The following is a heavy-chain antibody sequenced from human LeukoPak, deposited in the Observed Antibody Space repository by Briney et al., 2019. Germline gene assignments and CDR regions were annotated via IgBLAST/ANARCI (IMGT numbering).Heavy chain of an antibody. J-gene: IGHJ6*02. D-gene: IGHD6-6*01. V-gene: IGHV4-31*03. CDR1: GGPISSGGYY. CDR3: ARAGSIAAPSYYYGMDV. Sequence: SETLSLTCTVSGGPISSGGYYWSWIRQHPGKGLEWIGYIYYSGSTYYNPSLKSRVTISVDTSKNQFSLKLSSVTAADTAVYYCARAGSIAAPSYYYGMDVWGQGTTVTVSS. CDR2: IYYSGST.